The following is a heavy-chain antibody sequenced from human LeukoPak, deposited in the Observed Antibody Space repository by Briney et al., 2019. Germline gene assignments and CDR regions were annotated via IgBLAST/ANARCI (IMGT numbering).Heavy chain of an antibody. CDR2: ISGSGGST. CDR1: GFTFSSYA. Sequence: GGSLRLSCAASGFTFSSYAMSWVRQAPGKGLEWVSAISGSGGSTYYADSVKGRFTISRDNSKNTLYLQMNSLRAEDTAVYYCAKDRYSSGWYLTAYFGYWGQGTLVTVSS. J-gene: IGHJ4*02. V-gene: IGHV3-23*01. CDR3: AKDRYSSGWYLTAYFGY. D-gene: IGHD6-19*01.